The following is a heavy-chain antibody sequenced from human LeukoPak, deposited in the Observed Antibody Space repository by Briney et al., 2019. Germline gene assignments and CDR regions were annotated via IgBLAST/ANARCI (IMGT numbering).Heavy chain of an antibody. J-gene: IGHJ4*02. D-gene: IGHD3-22*01. CDR1: GFTFDDYA. CDR2: ISWNSFSI. Sequence: PGGSLRLSCAASGFTFDDYAMHWVRQAPGKGLEWVAGISWNSFSIAYADSVKGRFTISRDNAKESLYLQMNSLRAEDTALYYCAKLLSSGKAPFDYWGQGTLVTVSS. CDR3: AKLLSSGKAPFDY. V-gene: IGHV3-9*01.